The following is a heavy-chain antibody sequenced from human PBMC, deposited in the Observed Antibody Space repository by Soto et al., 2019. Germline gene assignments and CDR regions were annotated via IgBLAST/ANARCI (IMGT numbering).Heavy chain of an antibody. CDR2: IYPGDSDT. CDR3: ARQNAYGYYYYGMDV. CDR1: GYSFTTYW. Sequence: GESLKISCKGSGYSFTTYWIGWVRQMPGKGLEWMGIIYPGDSDTRYSPSFQGQVTISADKSISTAYLQWSSLKASDTAMYYCARQNAYGYYYYGMDVWGQGTTVTVYS. J-gene: IGHJ6*02. V-gene: IGHV5-51*01. D-gene: IGHD1-1*01.